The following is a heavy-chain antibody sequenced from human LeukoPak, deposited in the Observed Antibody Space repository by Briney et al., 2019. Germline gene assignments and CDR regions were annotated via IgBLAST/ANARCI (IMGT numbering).Heavy chain of an antibody. V-gene: IGHV4-59*01. CDR2: IYSNDNT. D-gene: IGHD3-3*01. Sequence: PSETLSLTCTVSGGSISRYYWRWLPQPPGKGVEWSGYIYSNDNTKSQPSLNSPVTISVDKSKNQFSLKLSSVTAADTAVYYCAREIRFLEWFDNWGQGTLVTVSS. J-gene: IGHJ4*02. CDR3: AREIRFLEWFDN. CDR1: GGSISRYY.